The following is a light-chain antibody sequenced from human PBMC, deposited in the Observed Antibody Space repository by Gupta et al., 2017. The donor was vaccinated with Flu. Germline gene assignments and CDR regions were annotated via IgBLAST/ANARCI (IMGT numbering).Light chain of an antibody. Sequence: QSALTQPRTVSGSPGQSVTISCTVTSGDVGAYTYVSWYQQHPGKAPKLMIYDVNKRPSGVPDRLSASKSGNTASLTISGLQAEDEADYYCCSYAGSYTWVFGGGTNLTVL. CDR3: CSYAGSYTWV. CDR1: SGDVGAYTY. V-gene: IGLV2-11*01. CDR2: DVN. J-gene: IGLJ3*02.